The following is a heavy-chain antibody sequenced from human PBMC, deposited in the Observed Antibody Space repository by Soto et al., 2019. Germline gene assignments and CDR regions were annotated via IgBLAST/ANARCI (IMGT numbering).Heavy chain of an antibody. V-gene: IGHV3-33*01. CDR1: GFTFSSYG. CDR2: IWYDGSNK. D-gene: IGHD6-6*01. CDR3: ARDASSSSTPLSYYYYYYMDV. Sequence: GGSLRLSCAASGFTFSSYGMHWVRQAPGKGLEWVAVIWYDGSNKYYADSVKGRFTISRDNSKNTLYLQMNSLRAEDTAVYYCARDASSSSTPLSYYYYYYMDVWGKGTTVTVSS. J-gene: IGHJ6*03.